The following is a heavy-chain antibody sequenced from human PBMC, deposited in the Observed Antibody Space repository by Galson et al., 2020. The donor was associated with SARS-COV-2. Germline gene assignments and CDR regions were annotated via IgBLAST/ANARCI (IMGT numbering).Heavy chain of an antibody. D-gene: IGHD2-8*01. CDR1: GFTFNNYW. V-gene: IGHV3-74*01. Sequence: GGSLRLSCTVSGFTFNNYWMNWVRQVPGKGLLWVSRINGDGSSAFYAHSVKGRFTISRDKAKDTLYLQMNSLRVEETALYYCVRDMGYCIEGVCNSWGQGTLFTFSS. CDR3: VRDMGYCIEGVCNS. J-gene: IGHJ5*02. CDR2: INGDGSSA.